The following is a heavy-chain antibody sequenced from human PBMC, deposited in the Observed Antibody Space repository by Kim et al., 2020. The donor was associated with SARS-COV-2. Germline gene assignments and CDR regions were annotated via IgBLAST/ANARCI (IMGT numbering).Heavy chain of an antibody. CDR1: GFTFSSYA. D-gene: IGHD6-13*01. V-gene: IGHV3-23*01. Sequence: GGSLRLSCAASGFTFSSYAMSWVRQAPGKGLEWVSATSGSGGSTYYADSVKGRFTISRDNSKNTLYLQMNSLRAEDTAVYYCAKDRYSSSWCVRWFDPWGQGTLVTVSS. J-gene: IGHJ5*02. CDR2: TSGSGGST. CDR3: AKDRYSSSWCVRWFDP.